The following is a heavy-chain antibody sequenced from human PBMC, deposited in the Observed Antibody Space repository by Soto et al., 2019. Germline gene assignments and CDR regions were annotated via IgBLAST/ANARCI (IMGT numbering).Heavy chain of an antibody. CDR3: LRYNYGYGFDY. Sequence: SETLSLTCTVSGGSISSYHWSWIRQPPGKGLECIGYIYYSGSANYNPSLKSRVTISVDTSKNQFSLKLSSVTAADTAVYYCLRYNYGYGFDYWGQGTLVTVSS. CDR2: IYYSGSA. D-gene: IGHD5-18*01. V-gene: IGHV4-59*08. CDR1: GGSISSYH. J-gene: IGHJ4*02.